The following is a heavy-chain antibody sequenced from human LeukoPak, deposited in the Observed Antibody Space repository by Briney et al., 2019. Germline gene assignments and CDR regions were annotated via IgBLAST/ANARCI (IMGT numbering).Heavy chain of an antibody. D-gene: IGHD3-3*01. Sequence: PSETLSLTCAVYGGSFSGYYWSWIRQPPGKGLEWIGEINHSGSTNYNPSLKSRVTISVDTSKNQFSLKLSSVTAADTAVYYCARRLRFLETPFDYWGQGTLVTVSS. CDR1: GGSFSGYY. J-gene: IGHJ4*02. CDR3: ARRLRFLETPFDY. CDR2: INHSGST. V-gene: IGHV4-34*01.